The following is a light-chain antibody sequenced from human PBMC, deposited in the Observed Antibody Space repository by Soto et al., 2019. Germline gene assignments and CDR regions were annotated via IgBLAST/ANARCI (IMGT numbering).Light chain of an antibody. CDR1: SSDVGNYNL. CDR2: EVS. Sequence: VLTQPASVSWSPGQSITISCTGTSSDVGNYNLVSWYQHHPGKAPKLMIYEVSKRPSGVSNRFSGSKSGNTASLTISGLQAEDEADYYCCSYAGDSPYVFGTGTKVTVL. CDR3: CSYAGDSPYV. J-gene: IGLJ1*01. V-gene: IGLV2-23*02.